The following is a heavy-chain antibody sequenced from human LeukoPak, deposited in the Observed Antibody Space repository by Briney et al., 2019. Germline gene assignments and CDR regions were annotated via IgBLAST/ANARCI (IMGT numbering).Heavy chain of an antibody. CDR2: IYSSGNTI. D-gene: IGHD3-16*01. CDR1: VFTLSSYE. CDR3: ARSNYDYVWWTYYFDY. V-gene: IGHV3-48*03. Sequence: GGALRHSRAAPVFTLSSYEMNWVRPAPGKGVEWVSYIYSSGNTIYYADSVKGRFTISRDNAKNSLYLQMNSLRAEDTAVYYCARSNYDYVWWTYYFDYWGQGTLVTVSS. J-gene: IGHJ4*02.